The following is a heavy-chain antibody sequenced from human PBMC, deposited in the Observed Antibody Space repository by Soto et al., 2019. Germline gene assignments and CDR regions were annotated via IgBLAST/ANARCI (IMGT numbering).Heavy chain of an antibody. D-gene: IGHD3-16*02. CDR2: ISGSGGST. CDR3: AKDIAAYDYVWGSYRLVDY. J-gene: IGHJ4*02. CDR1: GFTFSSYG. V-gene: IGHV3-23*01. Sequence: GGSLRLSCAASGFTFSSYGMTWVRQAPGKGLEWVSAISGSGGSTYYADSVKGRFTISRDNSKNTLYLQMNSLRAEDTAVYYCAKDIAAYDYVWGSYRLVDYWGLGTLVTVSS.